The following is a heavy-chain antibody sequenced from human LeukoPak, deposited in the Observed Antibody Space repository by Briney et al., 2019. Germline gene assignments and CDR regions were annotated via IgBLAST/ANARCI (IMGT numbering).Heavy chain of an antibody. V-gene: IGHV4-4*07. CDR2: IYTSGSP. J-gene: IGHJ4*02. Sequence: SETLSLTCTVSGDSISSYYWNWIRQPAGKGLEWIGRIYTSGSPNYNPSLKSRVTMSIDTSKNQFSLKLSSVTAADTAVYYCARGAVTSPFDYWGQGTLVTVSS. CDR3: ARGAVTSPFDY. CDR1: GDSISSYY. D-gene: IGHD4-17*01.